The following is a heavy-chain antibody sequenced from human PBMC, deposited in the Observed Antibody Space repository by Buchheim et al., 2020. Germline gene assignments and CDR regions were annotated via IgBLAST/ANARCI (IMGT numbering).Heavy chain of an antibody. J-gene: IGHJ6*02. CDR1: GFTFSDYY. D-gene: IGHD1-1*01. CDR3: ARTAPGPIYGMDV. V-gene: IGHV3-11*06. CDR2: ISSSSSYT. Sequence: QVQLVESGGGLVKPGGSLRLSCAASGFTFSDYYMSWIRQAPGKGLEWVSYISSSSSYTNYADSVKGRFPISRTNPKNPMILQMNSLRAEDTAVYYCARTAPGPIYGMDVWGQGTT.